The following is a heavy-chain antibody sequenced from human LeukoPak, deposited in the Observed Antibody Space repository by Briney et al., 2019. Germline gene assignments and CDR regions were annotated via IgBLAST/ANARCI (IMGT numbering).Heavy chain of an antibody. V-gene: IGHV4-34*01. Sequence: SETLSLTCAVYGGSFSGYYWSWIRQPPGKGLEWIGEINHSGSTNYNPSLKSRVTISVDTSKNQFSLKLSSVTAADTAVYYCASSSVVVVAATLSGYMDVWGKGTTVTVSS. D-gene: IGHD2-15*01. CDR1: GGSFSGYY. CDR2: INHSGST. J-gene: IGHJ6*03. CDR3: ASSSVVVVAATLSGYMDV.